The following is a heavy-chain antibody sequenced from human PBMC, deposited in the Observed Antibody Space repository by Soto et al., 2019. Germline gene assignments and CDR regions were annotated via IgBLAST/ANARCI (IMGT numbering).Heavy chain of an antibody. D-gene: IGHD2-15*01. Sequence: GGFLRLSCAASGFTFSSYAMSWVRQAPGKGLEWVSAISGSGGSTYYADSVKGRFTISRDNSKNTLYLQMNSLRAEDTAVYYCAKDLSVVVVAATLNYWGQGTLVTVSS. CDR3: AKDLSVVVVAATLNY. V-gene: IGHV3-23*01. CDR1: GFTFSSYA. CDR2: ISGSGGST. J-gene: IGHJ4*02.